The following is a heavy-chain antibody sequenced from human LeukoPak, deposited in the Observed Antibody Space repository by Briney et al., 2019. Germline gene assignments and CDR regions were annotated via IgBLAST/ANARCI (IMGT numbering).Heavy chain of an antibody. CDR2: IYYSGST. CDR1: GGSVSSDSYF. CDR3: ARPVASGGSEYYFDY. V-gene: IGHV4-61*01. D-gene: IGHD2-15*01. Sequence: SETLSLTCTVSGGSVSSDSYFWTWIRQPPGKGLEWIGYIYYSGSTNYNPSLKSRVTISVDTSKNQFSLKLSSVTAADTAVYYCARPVASGGSEYYFDYWGQGTLVTVSS. J-gene: IGHJ4*02.